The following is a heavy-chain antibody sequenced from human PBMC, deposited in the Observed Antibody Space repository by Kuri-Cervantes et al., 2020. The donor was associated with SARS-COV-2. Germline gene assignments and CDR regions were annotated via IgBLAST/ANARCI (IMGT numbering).Heavy chain of an antibody. J-gene: IGHJ4*02. V-gene: IGHV4-34*01. CDR1: GGSLSGYY. CDR2: ISHSGST. Sequence: SETLSLTCAVYGGSLSGYYWSWIRQPPGKGLEWIGEISHSGSTNYNPSLKSRVTISVDTSKNQFSLKLSSVTAADTAVYYCARGKEMATETTLDYWGQGTLVTVSS. CDR3: ARGKEMATETTLDY. D-gene: IGHD5-24*01.